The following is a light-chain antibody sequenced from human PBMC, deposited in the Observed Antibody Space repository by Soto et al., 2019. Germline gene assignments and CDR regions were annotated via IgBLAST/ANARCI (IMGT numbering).Light chain of an antibody. V-gene: IGKV1-39*01. CDR3: QQSYTVPIT. CDR1: QSISNR. J-gene: IGKJ3*01. CDR2: TAS. Sequence: DIQMNQSPPSLSAYVGDRVTITCRASQSISNRLNWYQQQPGKAPKLLIYTASTLEGGVPSRFSGSGSGTDFTLTINSLQPEDFAAYYCQQSYTVPITFGPGTTVDIK.